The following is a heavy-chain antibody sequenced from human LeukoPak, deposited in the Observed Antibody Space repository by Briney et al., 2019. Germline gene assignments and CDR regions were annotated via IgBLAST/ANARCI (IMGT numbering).Heavy chain of an antibody. D-gene: IGHD5-24*01. J-gene: IGHJ6*03. V-gene: IGHV3-30*04. Sequence: PGGSLRLSCAASGFTFSSYAMHWVRQAPGKGLEWVAVISYDGSNKYYADSVKGRFTISRDNAKNSLYLQMNSLRAEDTAVYYCARDQWLQSYYYMDVWGKGTTVTISS. CDR3: ARDQWLQSYYYMDV. CDR1: GFTFSSYA. CDR2: ISYDGSNK.